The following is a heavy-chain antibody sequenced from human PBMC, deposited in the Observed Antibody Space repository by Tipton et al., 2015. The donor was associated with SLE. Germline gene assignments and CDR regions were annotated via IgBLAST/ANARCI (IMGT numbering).Heavy chain of an antibody. CDR3: ASLDYGDYEYFDL. D-gene: IGHD4-17*01. J-gene: IGHJ2*01. Sequence: SLRLSCAASGLTFSSYAMHWVRQAPGKGLEYVSAISSNGGSTYYANSVKGRFTISRDNSKNTLYLQMGSLRAEDMAVYYCASLDYGDYEYFDLWGRGTLVTVSS. CDR2: ISSNGGST. CDR1: GLTFSSYA. V-gene: IGHV3-64*01.